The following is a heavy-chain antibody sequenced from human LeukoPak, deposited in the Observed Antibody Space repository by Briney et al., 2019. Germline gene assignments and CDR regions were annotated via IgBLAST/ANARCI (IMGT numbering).Heavy chain of an antibody. CDR1: GFTVSSNY. V-gene: IGHV3-53*01. CDR3: ARDLVVYGDYVAAFDI. CDR2: IYSGGST. J-gene: IGHJ3*02. D-gene: IGHD4-17*01. Sequence: GGSLRLSCAASGFTVSSNYMSWVRQAPGKGLEWVSVIYSGGSTYYADSVKGRFTISRDNSKNTLYLQMNSLRAEDTAVYYCARDLVVYGDYVAAFDIWGQGTMVTVSS.